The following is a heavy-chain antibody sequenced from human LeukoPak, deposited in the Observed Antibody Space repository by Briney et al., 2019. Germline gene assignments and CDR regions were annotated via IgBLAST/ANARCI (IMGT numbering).Heavy chain of an antibody. CDR1: GYTFTGYY. V-gene: IGHV1-2*02. CDR2: INPNSGGT. J-gene: IGHJ4*02. Sequence: ASVKVSCKASGYTFTGYYMHWVRQAPGQGLEWMGWINPNSGGTNYAQKFQGRVTMTRDTSISTAYMELSRLRSEDTAVYYCARSKDLWSPWDYFDYWGQGTLVTVSS. CDR3: ARSKDLWSPWDYFDY. D-gene: IGHD3-10*01.